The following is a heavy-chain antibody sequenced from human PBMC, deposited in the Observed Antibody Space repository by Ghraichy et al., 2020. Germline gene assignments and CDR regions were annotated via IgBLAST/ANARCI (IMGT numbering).Heavy chain of an antibody. CDR3: ALVAAVGTYFEY. J-gene: IGHJ4*02. CDR2: IYWDDDK. CDR1: GLSINTSGVG. V-gene: IGHV2-5*02. D-gene: IGHD1-7*01. Sequence: GPTLVKPTQTLTLTCTLSGLSINTSGVGVGWIRQPPGRAMEWLALIYWDDDKRHTPSLDNRVTIAKDTSKNQVVLTMTNMEAVDTATYYCALVAAVGTYFEYWGQGTLVTVSS.